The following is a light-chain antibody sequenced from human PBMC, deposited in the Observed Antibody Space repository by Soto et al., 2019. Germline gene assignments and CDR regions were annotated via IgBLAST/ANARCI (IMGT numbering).Light chain of an antibody. CDR2: GAS. V-gene: IGKV3-15*01. CDR1: QSVSSD. CDR3: QQYNNWPIN. J-gene: IGKJ5*01. Sequence: ELVLTHSPATLSVSPGATASLSCRTSQSVSSDLAWYHQKPGQAPRLLIYGASTRATGIPARFSGSGSGTEFTLTISSLQSEDFAVYYCQQYNNWPINFGQGTRLEIK.